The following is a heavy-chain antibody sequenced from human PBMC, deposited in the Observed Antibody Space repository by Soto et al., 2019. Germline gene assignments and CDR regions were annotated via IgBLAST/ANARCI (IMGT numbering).Heavy chain of an antibody. CDR3: ATAGHYRFDH. J-gene: IGHJ4*02. CDR1: AFSFSTYW. CDR2: INSDGRTI. Sequence: EVQLVESGGTLVQPGGSLRLSCAASAFSFSTYWMHWVRQAPGEGLVWVSRINSDGRTINYADSVKGRLTISRDNAKNTLYLQMNILRGEDTAGYFCATAGHYRFDHWGLGTLVTGSS. D-gene: IGHD1-1*01. V-gene: IGHV3-74*01.